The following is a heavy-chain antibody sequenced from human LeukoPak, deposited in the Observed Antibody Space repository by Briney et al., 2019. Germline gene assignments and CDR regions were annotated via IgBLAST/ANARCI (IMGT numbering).Heavy chain of an antibody. J-gene: IGHJ4*02. CDR3: ARATGYDATFDY. Sequence: GGSLRLSCTASGFTFGDLAMSWVRQAPGKGLEWVSSISSSSNYIYYADSMKGRFTISRDNAKNSLYLQMNSLRAEDTAVYFCARATGYDATFDYWGQGTLVTVSS. D-gene: IGHD6-13*01. V-gene: IGHV3-21*01. CDR2: ISSSSNYI. CDR1: GFTFGDLA.